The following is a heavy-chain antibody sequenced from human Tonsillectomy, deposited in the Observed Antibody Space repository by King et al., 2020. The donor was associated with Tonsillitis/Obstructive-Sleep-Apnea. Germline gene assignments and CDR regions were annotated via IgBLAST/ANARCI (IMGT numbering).Heavy chain of an antibody. CDR2: IYYSGST. CDR3: ARLRYDILTGYSNDYYYYYMDV. D-gene: IGHD3-9*01. CDR1: GGSISSYY. Sequence: VQLQESGPGLVKPSETLSLTCTVSGGSISSYYWSWIRQPPGKGLEWIGYIYYSGSTTYNPSLKSRVTISVDTSKNQFSLKLSSVTAADTAVYYCARLRYDILTGYSNDYYYYYMDVWGKGTTVTVSS. J-gene: IGHJ6*03. V-gene: IGHV4-59*01.